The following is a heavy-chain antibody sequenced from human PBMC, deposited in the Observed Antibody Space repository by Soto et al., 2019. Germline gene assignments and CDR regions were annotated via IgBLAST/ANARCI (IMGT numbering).Heavy chain of an antibody. CDR2: IYPGDSDA. D-gene: IGHD3-9*01. CDR3: ARQADYNILTGYFYYFDY. Sequence: PGESLKISCKSSGYSFTDYWIGWVRQMPGKGLEWMGIIYPGDSDARYSPSFQGQVTISVDTSINTAFLRWNSLTASDTAMYYCARQADYNILTGYFYYFDYWGQGSLVTGSS. J-gene: IGHJ4*02. V-gene: IGHV5-51*01. CDR1: GYSFTDYW.